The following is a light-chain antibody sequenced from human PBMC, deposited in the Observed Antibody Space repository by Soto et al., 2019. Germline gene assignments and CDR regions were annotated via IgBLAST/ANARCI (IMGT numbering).Light chain of an antibody. J-gene: IGLJ2*01. CDR3: LLSYSGALVI. V-gene: IGLV7-46*01. CDR1: TGAVTSGHY. Sequence: QTVVTQEPSLTVSPGGTVTLTYGSSTGAVTSGHYPYWFQQKPGQAPRTLIYDTSNKHSWTPARFSGSLLGGKAALTLSGALPEDEAEYYCLLSYSGALVIFGGGTKLTVL. CDR2: DTS.